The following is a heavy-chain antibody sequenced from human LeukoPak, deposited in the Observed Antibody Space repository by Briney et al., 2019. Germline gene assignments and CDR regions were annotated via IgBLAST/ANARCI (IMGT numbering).Heavy chain of an antibody. D-gene: IGHD6-19*01. Sequence: SETLSLTCTVSGGSISSSSYYWGWIRQPPGKGLEWIGSIYYSGSTYYNPSLKSRVTISVDTSKNQFSLKLSSVTAADTAVYYCASYSSGWYLDYWDQGTLVTVSS. V-gene: IGHV4-39*01. J-gene: IGHJ4*02. CDR2: IYYSGST. CDR1: GGSISSSSYY. CDR3: ASYSSGWYLDY.